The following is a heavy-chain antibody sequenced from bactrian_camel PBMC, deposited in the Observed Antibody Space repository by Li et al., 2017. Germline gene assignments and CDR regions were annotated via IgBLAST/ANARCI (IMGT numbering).Heavy chain of an antibody. CDR2: INAGGGST. Sequence: VQLVESGEGLVQPGGSLRLSCAASGFTFGVYGMSWVRQTPGKGLEWVSGINAGGGSTYYADSVKGRFTISRDNAKNTVYLLMVSLKPEDTAVYSCVRANLDEENNILPGDWGQGTQVTV. D-gene: IGHD2*01. CDR3: VRANLDEENNILPGD. CDR1: GFTFGVYG. J-gene: IGHJ4*01. V-gene: IGHV3S40*01.